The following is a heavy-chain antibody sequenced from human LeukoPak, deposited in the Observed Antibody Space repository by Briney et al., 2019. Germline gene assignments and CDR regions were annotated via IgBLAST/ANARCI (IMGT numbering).Heavy chain of an antibody. Sequence: NPSETLSLTCAVYGGSFSGYYWSWIRQPPGKGLEWIGYIYHSGSTYYNPSLKSRVTISVDRSKNQFSLKLSSVTAADTAVYYCARSTTYYDFWSGYYHYGMDVWGQGTTVTVSS. D-gene: IGHD3-3*01. CDR3: ARSTTYYDFWSGYYHYGMDV. CDR2: IYHSGST. V-gene: IGHV4-34*01. J-gene: IGHJ6*02. CDR1: GGSFSGYY.